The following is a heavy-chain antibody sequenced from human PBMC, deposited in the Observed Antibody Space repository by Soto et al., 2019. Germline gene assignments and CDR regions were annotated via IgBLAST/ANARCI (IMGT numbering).Heavy chain of an antibody. CDR3: ARARNREYSPSG. CDR2: IYYSGST. J-gene: IGHJ4*02. Sequence: PSETLSLTCTVSGGSVSSGSYYWSWIRQPPGKGLEWIGYIYYSGSTNYNPSLKSRVTISVDTSKNQFSLKLSSVTAADTAVYYCARARNREYSPSGWGQGTLVTVSS. V-gene: IGHV4-61*01. D-gene: IGHD2-21*01. CDR1: GGSVSSGSYY.